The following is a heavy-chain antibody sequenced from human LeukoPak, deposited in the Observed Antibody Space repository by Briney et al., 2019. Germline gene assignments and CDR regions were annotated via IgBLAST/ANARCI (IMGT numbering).Heavy chain of an antibody. Sequence: GGSLRLSCAASGFSFDDYAMQWVRQAPGKGLEWVSLISGDGGATYYTDSMKGRFTISRDNSKNSLYLQMNSLRTEDTALYYCAKDWRYFGDDFDLWGRGTLVTVSS. CDR3: AKDWRYFGDDFDL. V-gene: IGHV3-43*02. CDR1: GFSFDDYA. J-gene: IGHJ2*01. D-gene: IGHD4-17*01. CDR2: ISGDGGAT.